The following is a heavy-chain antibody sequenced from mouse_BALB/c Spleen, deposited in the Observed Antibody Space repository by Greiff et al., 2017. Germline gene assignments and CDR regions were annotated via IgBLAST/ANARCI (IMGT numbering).Heavy chain of an antibody. CDR1: GYSITSDYA. D-gene: IGHD2-4*01. CDR3: ATMITTGAYAMDY. Sequence: EVKLMESGPGLVKPSQSLSLTCTVTGYSITSDYAWNWIRQFPGNKLEWMGYISYSGSTSYNPSLKSRISITRDTSKNQFFLQLNSVTTEDTATYYCATMITTGAYAMDYWGQGTSVTVSS. V-gene: IGHV3-2*02. J-gene: IGHJ4*01. CDR2: ISYSGST.